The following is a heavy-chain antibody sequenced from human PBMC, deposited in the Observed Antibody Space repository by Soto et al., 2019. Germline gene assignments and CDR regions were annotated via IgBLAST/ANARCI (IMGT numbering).Heavy chain of an antibody. J-gene: IGHJ4*02. CDR3: AKALARISAAPYYFDS. Sequence: IRLSCAASGFTFDDYAMHWVRQAPGKGLEWVSGVAWNSDTIGYADSVKGRFTISRDNAKNSLHLQMNSLRPEDTALYYCAKALARISAAPYYFDSWGPGTLVTVSS. CDR2: VAWNSDTI. D-gene: IGHD6-13*01. V-gene: IGHV3-9*01. CDR1: GFTFDDYA.